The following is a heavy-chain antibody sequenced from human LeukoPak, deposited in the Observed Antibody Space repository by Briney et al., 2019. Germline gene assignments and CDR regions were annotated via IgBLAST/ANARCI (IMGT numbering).Heavy chain of an antibody. V-gene: IGHV3-30-3*01. CDR3: ARGGYGSGSYYLNCDIDY. J-gene: IGHJ4*02. D-gene: IGHD3-10*01. CDR2: ISYDGSNK. Sequence: GGSLRLSCAASGFTFSSYAMHWVRQAPGKGLEWVAVISYDGSNKYYADSVKGRFTIPRDNSKNTLYLQMNSLRAEDTAVYYRARGGYGSGSYYLNCDIDYWGQGTLVTVSS. CDR1: GFTFSSYA.